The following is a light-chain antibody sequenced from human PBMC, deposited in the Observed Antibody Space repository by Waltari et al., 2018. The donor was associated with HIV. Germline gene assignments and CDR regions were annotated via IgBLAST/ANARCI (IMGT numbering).Light chain of an antibody. Sequence: EVMLTQSPATLSVSPGETVTLSCRASQSVGASLAWYQHRPGQSPRRLVYGAYTTAPGVPARFRGRGVGTDFTLTISNLQSGDFAVYFCQQYSTWPLYTFGQGTKLEI. V-gene: IGKV3-15*01. CDR1: QSVGAS. CDR2: GAY. CDR3: QQYSTWPLYT. J-gene: IGKJ2*01.